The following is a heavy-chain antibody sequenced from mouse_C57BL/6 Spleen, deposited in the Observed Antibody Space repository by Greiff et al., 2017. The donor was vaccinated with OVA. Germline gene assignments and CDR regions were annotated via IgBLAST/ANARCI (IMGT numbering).Heavy chain of an antibody. CDR1: GYSITSGYD. D-gene: IGHD3-2*02. J-gene: IGHJ3*01. V-gene: IGHV3-1*01. CDR2: ISYSGST. Sequence: EVKLQESGPGMVKPSQSLSLTCTVTGYSITSGYDWHWIRHFPGNKLEWMGYISYSGSTNYNPSLKSRISITHDTSKNHFFLKLNSVTTEDTATYYCARGGSGYRAWFAYWGQGTLVTVSA. CDR3: ARGGSGYRAWFAY.